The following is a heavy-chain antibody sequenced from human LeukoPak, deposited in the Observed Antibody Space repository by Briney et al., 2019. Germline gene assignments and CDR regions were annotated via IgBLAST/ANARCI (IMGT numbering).Heavy chain of an antibody. CDR2: IYYSGIT. J-gene: IGHJ4*02. Sequence: PSETLSLTCTVSGGSISSFYCSWIRQPPGKGLEWIGYIYYSGITNYNPSLKSRVTISVDTSKNQFSLKLSSVTAADTAVYYCASLPSSGWSYFDYWGQGTLVTVSS. CDR3: ASLPSSGWSYFDY. V-gene: IGHV4-59*08. D-gene: IGHD6-19*01. CDR1: GGSISSFY.